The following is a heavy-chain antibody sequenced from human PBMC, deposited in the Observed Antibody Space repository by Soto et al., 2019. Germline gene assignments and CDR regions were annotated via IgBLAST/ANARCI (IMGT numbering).Heavy chain of an antibody. J-gene: IGHJ5*02. V-gene: IGHV4-38-2*01. Sequence: SETLSLSCAVSGYSISSGYDWGWLRQPPGKGLDGIGSIYHGGSTYYNPSLNSRATLSIDMTNNHGSVILKSVTAAAMAVYCCGRVRPWVPYYHDSSPYTSENWFHPWGQ. CDR3: GRVRPWVPYYHDSSPYTSENWFHP. D-gene: IGHD3-22*01. CDR2: IYHGGST. CDR1: GYSISSGYD.